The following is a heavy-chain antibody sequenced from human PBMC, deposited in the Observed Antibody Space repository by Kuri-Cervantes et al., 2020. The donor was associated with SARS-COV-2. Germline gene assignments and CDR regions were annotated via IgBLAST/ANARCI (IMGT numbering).Heavy chain of an antibody. CDR2: IIPIFGTA. CDR3: ASGMMVPAAGRVAATGLPFDP. J-gene: IGHJ5*02. V-gene: IGHV1-69*06. CDR1: GGTFSSYT. Sequence: SVKVSCKASGGTFSSYTISWVRQAPGQGLEWMGGIIPIFGTANYAQKFQGRVTITADKSTSTAYMELSSLRSEDTAVYYCASGMMVPAAGRVAATGLPFDPWGQGTLVTVSS. D-gene: IGHD2-15*01.